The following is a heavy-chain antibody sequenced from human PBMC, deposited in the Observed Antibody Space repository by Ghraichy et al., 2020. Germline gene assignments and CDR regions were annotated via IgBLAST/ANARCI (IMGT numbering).Heavy chain of an antibody. D-gene: IGHD4-17*01. Sequence: GGSLRLSCAASGFTFSNAWMSWVRQAPGKGLEWVGRIKSKTDGETTDYAAPVKGRFTISRDDSKNTLYLQMNSLRTVDTAVYFCTIFINGAYFDSWGQGTLVTVSS. CDR1: GFTFSNAW. J-gene: IGHJ4*02. CDR2: IKSKTDGETT. CDR3: TIFINGAYFDS. V-gene: IGHV3-15*01.